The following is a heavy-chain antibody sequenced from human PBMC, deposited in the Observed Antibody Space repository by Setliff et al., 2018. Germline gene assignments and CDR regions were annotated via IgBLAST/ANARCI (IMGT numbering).Heavy chain of an antibody. CDR3: ARRETYYNFWSGYYAY. J-gene: IGHJ4*02. CDR1: GGSISSSDYY. D-gene: IGHD3-3*01. CDR2: IYYSGST. Sequence: SETLSLTCTVSGGSISSSDYYWGGIRQPPGKGLEWIGSIYYSGSTYYNPSLKSRVTISVDTSKNQFSLKLSSVTAADTAVYYCARRETYYNFWSGYYAYWGQGTLVTVSS. V-gene: IGHV4-39*07.